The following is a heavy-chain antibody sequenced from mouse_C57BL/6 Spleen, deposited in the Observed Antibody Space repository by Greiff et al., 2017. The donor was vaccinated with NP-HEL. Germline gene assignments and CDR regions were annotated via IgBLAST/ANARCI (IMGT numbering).Heavy chain of an antibody. CDR2: ISDGGSYT. J-gene: IGHJ4*01. CDR3: ARDGGYGNFYYAMDY. Sequence: EVHLVESGGGLVKPGGSLKLSCAASGFTFSSYAMSWVRQTPEKRLEWVATISDGGSYTYYPDNVKGRFTISRDNAKNNLYLQMSHLKSEDTAMYYCARDGGYGNFYYAMDYWGQGTSVTVSS. D-gene: IGHD2-1*01. CDR1: GFTFSSYA. V-gene: IGHV5-4*01.